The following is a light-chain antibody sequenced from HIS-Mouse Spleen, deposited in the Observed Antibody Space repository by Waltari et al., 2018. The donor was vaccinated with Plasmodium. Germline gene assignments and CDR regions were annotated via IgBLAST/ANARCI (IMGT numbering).Light chain of an antibody. V-gene: IGLV3-10*01. CDR1: AFPKKY. CDR2: EES. Sequence: SYELTQPPSVSVSPGQTARITGSGDAFPKKYAYWYQQKSGQATVLLIYEESKRPSGIPERFSGSSSGTMATLTISGAQVEDEADYYCYSTDSSGNHRVFGGGTKLTVL. CDR3: YSTDSSGNHRV. J-gene: IGLJ3*02.